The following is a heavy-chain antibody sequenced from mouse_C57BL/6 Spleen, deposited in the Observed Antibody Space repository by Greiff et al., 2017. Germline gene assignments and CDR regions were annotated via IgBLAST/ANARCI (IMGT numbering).Heavy chain of an antibody. D-gene: IGHD2-3*01. Sequence: QVQLQQPGAELVKPGASVKLSCKASGYTFTSYWMHWVKQRPGQGLEWIGMIHPNSGSTNYNEKFKSKATLTVDKSSSTAYMQLSSLTSEDSAVYYCARLIYDGYYVYYFDYWGQGTTLTVSS. CDR3: ARLIYDGYYVYYFDY. CDR1: GYTFTSYW. V-gene: IGHV1-64*01. CDR2: IHPNSGST. J-gene: IGHJ2*01.